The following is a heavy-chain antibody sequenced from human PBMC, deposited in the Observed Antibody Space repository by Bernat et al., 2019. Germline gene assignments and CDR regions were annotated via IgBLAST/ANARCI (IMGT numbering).Heavy chain of an antibody. V-gene: IGHV4-34*01. Sequence: QVQLQQWGAGLLKPSETLSLTCAVYGGSFSGYYWSWIRQPPGKGLEWIGEINHSGSPNYNPSLKSRVTISVDTSKNQFSLKLSLVTAADTAVYYCARAPLIAVAGTGNWFDPWGQGTLVTVSS. CDR3: ARAPLIAVAGTGNWFDP. CDR2: INHSGSP. D-gene: IGHD6-19*01. CDR1: GGSFSGYY. J-gene: IGHJ5*02.